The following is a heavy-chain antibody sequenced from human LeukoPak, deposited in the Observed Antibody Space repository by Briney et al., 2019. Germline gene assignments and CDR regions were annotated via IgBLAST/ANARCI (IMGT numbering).Heavy chain of an antibody. V-gene: IGHV3-30-3*01. J-gene: IGHJ6*02. CDR3: ARDSPDFWPYYYYGMDV. CDR1: GFTFSSYA. D-gene: IGHD3-3*01. CDR2: ISYDGSNK. Sequence: PGGSLRLSCAASGFTFSSYAMPWVRQAPGKGLEWVAVISYDGSNKYYADSVKGRFTTSRDNSKNTLYLQMNSLRAEDTAVYYCARDSPDFWPYYYYGMDVWGQGTTVTVSS.